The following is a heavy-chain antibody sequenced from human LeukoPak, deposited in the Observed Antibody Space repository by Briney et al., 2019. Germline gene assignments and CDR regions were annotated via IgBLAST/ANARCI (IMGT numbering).Heavy chain of an antibody. CDR2: IKEDGSEK. Sequence: TGGSLRLSCAASGFTFSSYGMSWVRQTPGKGLEWVANIKEDGSEKYYVDSVKGRFTISRDNAKNSLYLQMNSLRAEDTALYYCARPRIAVAGTAAGAFDIWGQGTMVTVSS. D-gene: IGHD6-19*01. V-gene: IGHV3-7*03. CDR1: GFTFSSYG. J-gene: IGHJ3*02. CDR3: ARPRIAVAGTAAGAFDI.